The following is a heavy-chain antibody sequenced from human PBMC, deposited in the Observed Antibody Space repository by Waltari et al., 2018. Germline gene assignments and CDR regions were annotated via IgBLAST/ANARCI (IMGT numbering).Heavy chain of an antibody. D-gene: IGHD2-21*01. Sequence: EVQLVASVGVLVQPGGSLKRYWRDSEVTSRRYSSKQSSQAPGKGLEWVSHIGPGGSNIGYADSVKGRITISRDNAQNSLYLIINSLTDEDTAVYYCARDQDWAFDYWGRGTLVTVSS. V-gene: IGHV3-48*02. CDR2: IGPGGSNI. J-gene: IGHJ4*02. CDR3: ARDQDWAFDY. CDR1: EVTSRRYS.